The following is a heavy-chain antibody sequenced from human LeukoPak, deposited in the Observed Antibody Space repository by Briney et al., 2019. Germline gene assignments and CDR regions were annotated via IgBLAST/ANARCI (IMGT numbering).Heavy chain of an antibody. V-gene: IGHV3-9*01. CDR1: GFTFDDYA. CDR2: ISWNSGSI. D-gene: IGHD6-19*01. Sequence: GRSLRLSCAASGFTFDDYAMHWVRQAPGKGLEWVSGISWNSGSIGYADSVKGRFTISRDNAKNSLYLQMNSLRAEDTAVYYCATPPWYSSGWYPFDYWGQGTLVTVSS. J-gene: IGHJ4*02. CDR3: ATPPWYSSGWYPFDY.